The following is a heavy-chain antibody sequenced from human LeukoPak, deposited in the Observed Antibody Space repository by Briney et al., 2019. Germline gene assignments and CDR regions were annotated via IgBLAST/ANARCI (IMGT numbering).Heavy chain of an antibody. CDR1: GYSIGSGYY. CDR2: IYYSGNT. J-gene: IGHJ3*02. Sequence: SETLSLTCTVSGYSIGSGYYWGWIRQPPGKGLEWIGSIYYSGNTYYNPSLKSRVTISLDTSKNHFSLRLSSVTAADTAVYYCARGGGYFLIDAFDIWGLGTMVTVSS. D-gene: IGHD3-22*01. V-gene: IGHV4-38-2*02. CDR3: ARGGGYFLIDAFDI.